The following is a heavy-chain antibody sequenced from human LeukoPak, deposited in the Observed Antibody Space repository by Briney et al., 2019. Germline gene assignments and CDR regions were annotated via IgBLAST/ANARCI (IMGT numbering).Heavy chain of an antibody. CDR3: AKRGVVIRVILVGFHKEAYYFDS. V-gene: IGHV3-23*01. Sequence: PGGTLRLSCAVSGITLSNYGMSWVRQAPGKGLEWVAGISDSGDSTKSADSVKGRFTISRDNPKNTLYLQMNSLRVEDTAVYFCAKRGVVIRVILVGFHKEAYYFDSWGQGALVTVSS. CDR2: ISDSGDST. J-gene: IGHJ4*02. CDR1: GITLSNYG. D-gene: IGHD3-22*01.